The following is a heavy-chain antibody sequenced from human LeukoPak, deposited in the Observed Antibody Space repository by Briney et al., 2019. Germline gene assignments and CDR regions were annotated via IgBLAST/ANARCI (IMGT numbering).Heavy chain of an antibody. CDR1: GFTFSSYS. CDR3: AKDLDLRRYYYDSSGIDY. V-gene: IGHV3-21*01. D-gene: IGHD3-22*01. CDR2: ISSSSSYI. Sequence: GGSLRLSCAASGFTFSSYSMNWVRQAPGKGLEWVSSISSSSSYIYYADSVKGRFTISRDNAKNSLYLQMNSLRAEDTAVYYCAKDLDLRRYYYDSSGIDYWGQGTLVTVSS. J-gene: IGHJ4*02.